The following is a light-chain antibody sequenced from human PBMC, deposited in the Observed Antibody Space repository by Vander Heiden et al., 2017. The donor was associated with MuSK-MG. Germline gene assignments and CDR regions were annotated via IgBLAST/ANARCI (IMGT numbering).Light chain of an antibody. J-gene: IGKJ4*01. CDR2: SGS. CDR1: QSLLHSNGYNY. Sequence: DIVITQAPLSLPVTPGEPASISCRSSQSLLHSNGYNYLDWYLQKPGQSPQLLIYSGSNRASGVPDRFSGSGSGTDFTLKISRVEAEDVGVYYCMQALQTPFTFGGGTKVEIK. CDR3: MQALQTPFT. V-gene: IGKV2-28*01.